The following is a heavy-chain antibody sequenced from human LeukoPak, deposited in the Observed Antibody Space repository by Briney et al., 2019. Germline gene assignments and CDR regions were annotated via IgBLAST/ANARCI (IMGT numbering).Heavy chain of an antibody. CDR1: GFTFSSYG. CDR3: AKSSQIVATIYYFDY. V-gene: IGHV3-23*01. D-gene: IGHD5-12*01. CDR2: ISGSGGST. Sequence: GGTLRLSCAASGFTFSSYGMSWVRQAPGKGLEWVSAISGSGGSTYYADSVKGRFTISRDNSKNTLYLQMNSLRAEDTAVYYCAKSSQIVATIYYFDYWGQGTLVTVSS. J-gene: IGHJ4*02.